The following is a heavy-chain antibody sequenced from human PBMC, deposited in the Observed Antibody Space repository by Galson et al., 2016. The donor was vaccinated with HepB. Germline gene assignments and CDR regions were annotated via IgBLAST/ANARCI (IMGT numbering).Heavy chain of an antibody. CDR1: GGSISDIFW. D-gene: IGHD2-2*01. J-gene: IGHJ4*02. CDR2: NHESGKT. Sequence: SETLSLTCAVSGGSISDIFWWTWLRQAPGKGPEWIGENHESGKTNYNPSLRSRVSITLDKAKNQFSLTLSSVTAADPAVYYCATVRAGCSSTSCYFDSWGQGTLATVSS. CDR3: ATVRAGCSSTSCYFDS. V-gene: IGHV4-4*02.